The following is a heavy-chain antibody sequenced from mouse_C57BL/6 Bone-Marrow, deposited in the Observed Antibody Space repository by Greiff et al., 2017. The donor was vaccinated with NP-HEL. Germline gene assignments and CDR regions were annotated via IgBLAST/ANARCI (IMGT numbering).Heavy chain of an antibody. V-gene: IGHV1-61*01. D-gene: IGHD2-3*01. CDR1: GYTFTSYW. Sequence: QVQLKQPGAELVRPGSSVKLSCKASGYTFTSYWMDWVKQRPGQGLEWIGNIYPSDSETHYNQKFKDKATLTVDKSSSTAYMQLSSLTSEDSAVYYCARRGFYDGPAWFAYWGQGTLVTVSA. J-gene: IGHJ3*01. CDR2: IYPSDSET. CDR3: ARRGFYDGPAWFAY.